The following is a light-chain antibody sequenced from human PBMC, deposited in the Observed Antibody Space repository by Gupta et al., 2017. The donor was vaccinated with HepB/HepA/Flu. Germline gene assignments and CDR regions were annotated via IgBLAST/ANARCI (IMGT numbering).Light chain of an antibody. V-gene: IGLV2-14*03. CDR1: SSDVGGYNY. CDR2: DVS. J-gene: IGLJ1*01. Sequence: QSALTQPASVSGSPGQSLPISCTGTSSDVGGYNYVSWYQQHPGKAPKLMIYDVSNRPSGVANRVSGSKSGNTASLTISGLQAEDEADYYCSSYTSSSTLGYVFGTGTKVTVL. CDR3: SSYTSSSTLGYV.